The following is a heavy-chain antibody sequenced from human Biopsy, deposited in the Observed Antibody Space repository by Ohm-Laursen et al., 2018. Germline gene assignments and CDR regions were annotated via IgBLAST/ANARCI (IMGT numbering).Heavy chain of an antibody. V-gene: IGHV1-2*02. CDR3: ALQSVAQMENFDY. CDR2: INPKSGGT. J-gene: IGHJ4*02. Sequence: ASVKVSCKVSGFSFTGYYIHWVRQAPGQGLEWMGWINPKSGGTNYAQKFQGNITMTKNTSMSTAYMEMSRLRSDDTAVYYCALQSVAQMENFDYWGQGTLVTVSS. D-gene: IGHD6-19*01. CDR1: GFSFTGYY.